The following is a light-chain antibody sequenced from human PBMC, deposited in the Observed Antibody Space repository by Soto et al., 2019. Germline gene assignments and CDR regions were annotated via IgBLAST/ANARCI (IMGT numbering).Light chain of an antibody. CDR3: QQYGSSPA. Sequence: EIVLTQSPGTLSLSPGERATLSCRASQSVSSSYLAWYQQKPGQAPRLLIYGASSRATGVPVRFSGSGSGTDFTLTISRLEPEDFAVYYCQQYGSSPAFGQGTKLVIK. J-gene: IGKJ1*01. CDR1: QSVSSSY. V-gene: IGKV3-20*01. CDR2: GAS.